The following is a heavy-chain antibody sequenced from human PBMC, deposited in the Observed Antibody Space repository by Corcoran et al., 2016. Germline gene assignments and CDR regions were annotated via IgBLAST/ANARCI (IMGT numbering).Heavy chain of an antibody. J-gene: IGHJ3*02. Sequence: EVQLVQSGAEVKKPGESLKISCKGSGYSFTSYWIGWVRQMPGKGLEWMGIIYPGDSGTRYSPSFQGQVTISADKAISTAYLPWSSLKASDTAIYYCARLSSCGSYPAHRDAFDIWGQGTMVTVSS. CDR1: GYSFTSYW. D-gene: IGHD1-26*01. CDR2: IYPGDSGT. CDR3: ARLSSCGSYPAHRDAFDI. V-gene: IGHV5-51*01.